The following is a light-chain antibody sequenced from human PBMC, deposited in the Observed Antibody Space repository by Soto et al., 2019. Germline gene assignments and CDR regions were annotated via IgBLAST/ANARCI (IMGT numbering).Light chain of an antibody. CDR1: QGISDY. Sequence: SLSTNEGDRVTITCRASQGISDYLAWYQQKPGKVPKLLIYAASTLQSGVPSRFSGSGSGTDFTLTISSLQPEDVATYYCQKYNSAPQTFGQGTKVDIE. V-gene: IGKV1-27*01. J-gene: IGKJ1*01. CDR3: QKYNSAPQT. CDR2: AAS.